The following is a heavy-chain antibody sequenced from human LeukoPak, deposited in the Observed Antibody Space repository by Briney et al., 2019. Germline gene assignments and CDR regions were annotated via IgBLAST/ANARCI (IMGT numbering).Heavy chain of an antibody. D-gene: IGHD6-13*01. CDR1: GYTFTGYY. CDR2: INPNSGGT. V-gene: IGHV1-2*02. J-gene: IGHJ6*02. CDR3: AREIIAAAGYYYYGMDV. Sequence: ALVKVSCKASGYTFTGYYMHWVRQAPGQGLEWMGWINPNSGGTNYAQKFQGRVTMTRDTSISTAYMELSRLRSDDTAVYYCAREIIAAAGYYYYGMDVWGQGTTVTVSS.